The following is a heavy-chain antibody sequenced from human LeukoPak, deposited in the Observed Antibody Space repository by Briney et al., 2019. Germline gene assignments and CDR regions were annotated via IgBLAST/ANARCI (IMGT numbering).Heavy chain of an antibody. D-gene: IGHD2-2*01. CDR1: GFTFSNYA. CDR2: IGGSGGST. J-gene: IGHJ6*02. CDR3: ARGYIVVVPAAYSGYGMDV. Sequence: GGSLRLSCAASGFTFSNYAMSWVRQAPGKGLEWVSTIGGSGGSTNYADSVKGRYTISRDNAKNTLYLQMYSLRAEDTAVYYCARGYIVVVPAAYSGYGMDVWGQGTTVTVSS. V-gene: IGHV3-23*01.